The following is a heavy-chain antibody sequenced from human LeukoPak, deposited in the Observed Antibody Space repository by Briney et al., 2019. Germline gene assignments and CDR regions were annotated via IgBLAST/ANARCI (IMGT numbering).Heavy chain of an antibody. CDR1: GFTFTSYS. CDR3: ARKAQYNGHYPLDY. Sequence: GGSLRLSCAASGFTFTSYSMSWVRQAPGKGLEWVSGTSDRGDYTYYADSVKGRFTIPRDSSKNTLFLQMNSLRAEDTALYFCARKAQYNGHYPLDYWGQGTLVTVSS. V-gene: IGHV3-23*01. J-gene: IGHJ4*02. CDR2: TSDRGDYT. D-gene: IGHD1-7*01.